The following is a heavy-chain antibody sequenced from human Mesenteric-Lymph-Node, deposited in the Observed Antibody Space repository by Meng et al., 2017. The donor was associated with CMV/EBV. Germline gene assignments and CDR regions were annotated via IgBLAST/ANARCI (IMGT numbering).Heavy chain of an antibody. CDR3: ARGRAPTGTY. J-gene: IGHJ4*02. CDR2: IYYTGST. V-gene: IGHV4-61*01. CDR1: GGSVNSNNYY. Sequence: SETLSLTCTVSGGSVNSNNYYWSWIRQPPGRGLEWIGYIYYTGSTNYNPSLKSRVTISVDTSKNQLSLKLTSVTAADTAVYYCARGRAPTGTYWGQGTLVTVSS. D-gene: IGHD6-13*01.